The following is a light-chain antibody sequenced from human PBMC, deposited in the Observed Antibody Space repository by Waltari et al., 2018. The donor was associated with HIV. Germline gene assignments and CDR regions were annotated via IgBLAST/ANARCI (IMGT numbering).Light chain of an antibody. Sequence: SYELTQPPSVSVSPGQTARITCSGDALPTHYASWYQQKPGQAPVLVIYKDSERPSGIPERFSGSSSGTTVTLTISGVQAEDEADYYCQSADSSGTFYVFGTGTKVTVL. J-gene: IGLJ1*01. CDR3: QSADSSGTFYV. CDR1: ALPTHY. V-gene: IGLV3-25*03. CDR2: KDS.